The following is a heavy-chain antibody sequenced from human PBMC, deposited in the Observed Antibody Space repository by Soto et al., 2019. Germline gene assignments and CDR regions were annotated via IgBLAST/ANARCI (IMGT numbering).Heavy chain of an antibody. J-gene: IGHJ4*02. CDR2: INAGNGNT. CDR3: AKGRGRGWFSYFDY. D-gene: IGHD6-19*01. CDR1: GYTFTNNT. Sequence: ASVKVSCNASGYTFTNNTMHWVRQPPGQRLEWMRWINAGNGNTKYSEKFQGRVTITRDTSASTAYMDLTSLRSEHTAISYCAKGRGRGWFSYFDYCGQRPLVTVAS. V-gene: IGHV1-3*01.